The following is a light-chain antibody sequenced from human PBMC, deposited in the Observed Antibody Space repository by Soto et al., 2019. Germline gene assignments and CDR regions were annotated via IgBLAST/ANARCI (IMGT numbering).Light chain of an antibody. Sequence: VFTQSRVPLSSSPGARAPHSSIASQSFRGLLAWYQQKPGQAPRLLIYGASTRATGIPARFSGSGSGTEFTLTISSLQSEDFAVYHCQQYNNWPLTFGGGTKVDI. CDR3: QQYNNWPLT. V-gene: IGKV3-15*01. J-gene: IGKJ4*01. CDR1: QSFRGL. CDR2: GAS.